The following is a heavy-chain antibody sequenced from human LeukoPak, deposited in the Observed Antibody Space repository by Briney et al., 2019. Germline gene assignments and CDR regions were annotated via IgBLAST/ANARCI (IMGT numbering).Heavy chain of an antibody. CDR3: AKGNCSSTSCFRRWFDP. D-gene: IGHD2-2*01. J-gene: IGHJ5*02. CDR1: GFTFSSYA. V-gene: IGHV3-23*01. CDR2: ISGSGGST. Sequence: GGSLRLSCAASGFTFSSYAMSWVRQAPGKGLEWVSAISGSGGSTYYADSVKGRFTISRDNSKNTLYLQMNSLRAEDTAVYYCAKGNCSSTSCFRRWFDPWGQGTLVTVSS.